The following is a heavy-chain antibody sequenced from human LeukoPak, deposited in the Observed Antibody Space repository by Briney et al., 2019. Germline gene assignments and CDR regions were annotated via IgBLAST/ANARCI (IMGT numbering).Heavy chain of an antibody. Sequence: SVKVSCKASGGTFSSYAISWVRQAPGQGLEWMGRIIPILGIANYAQKFQGRVTITADKSTSTAYMELSSLRSEDTAVYYCARGGLTGDFDYWGQGTLVTVSS. D-gene: IGHD3-9*01. J-gene: IGHJ4*02. V-gene: IGHV1-69*04. CDR1: GGTFSSYA. CDR2: IIPILGIA. CDR3: ARGGLTGDFDY.